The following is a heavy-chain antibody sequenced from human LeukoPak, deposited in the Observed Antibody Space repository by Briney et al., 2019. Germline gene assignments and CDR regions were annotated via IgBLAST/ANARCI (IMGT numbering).Heavy chain of an antibody. CDR2: IKQDGSEK. CDR3: ARDPSSYCGGDCPLFDY. J-gene: IGHJ4*02. CDR1: GFTFSSYW. Sequence: GGSLRLSCAASGFTFSSYWMSWVRQAPGKGLEWVANIKQDGSEKYYVDSVKGRFTISRDNAKNSLYLQMNSLRAEDTAAYYCARDPSSYCGGDCPLFDYWGQGTLVTVSS. V-gene: IGHV3-7*01. D-gene: IGHD2-21*02.